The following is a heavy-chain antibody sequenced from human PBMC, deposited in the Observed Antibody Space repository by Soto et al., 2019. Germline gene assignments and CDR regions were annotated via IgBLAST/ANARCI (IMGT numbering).Heavy chain of an antibody. CDR2: VNPSGGHT. J-gene: IGHJ4*02. V-gene: IGHV1-46*01. D-gene: IGHD2-21*02. CDR3: ARGGHVVVVTAAFDY. Sequence: GASVKVSCKASGGTFSSYTISWVRQAPGQGLEWMGTVNPSGGHTTYSQSFLGRVTMTRDTSTSTLYMELTSLTSDDTAVYYCARGGHVVVVTAAFDYWGQGTLVTVSS. CDR1: GGTFSSYT.